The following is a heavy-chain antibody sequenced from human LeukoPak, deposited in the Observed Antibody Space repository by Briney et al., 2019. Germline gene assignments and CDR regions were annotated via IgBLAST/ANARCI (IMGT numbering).Heavy chain of an antibody. Sequence: SVKVSCKASGGTFSSYAISWVRQAPGQGLEWMGRIIPILGIANYVQKFQGRVTITADKSTSTAYMELSSLRSEDTAVYYCARGKITIDWFDPWGQGTLVTVSS. CDR1: GGTFSSYA. D-gene: IGHD3-16*01. CDR3: ARGKITIDWFDP. J-gene: IGHJ5*02. CDR2: IIPILGIA. V-gene: IGHV1-69*04.